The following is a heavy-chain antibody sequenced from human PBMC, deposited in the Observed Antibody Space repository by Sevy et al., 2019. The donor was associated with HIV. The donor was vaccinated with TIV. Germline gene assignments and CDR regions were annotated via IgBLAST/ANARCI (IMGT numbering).Heavy chain of an antibody. CDR2: IRSKAYGGTT. CDR3: TRTSSGSYPTYYFDY. CDR1: GFTFGDYA. Sequence: GGSLRLSCTASGFTFGDYAMSWFRQAPGKGLEWVGFIRSKAYGGTTEYAGSVKVRFTTSRDGSKSIAYLQMNSLKTEDTAVYYCTRTSSGSYPTYYFDYGGQGTLVTVSS. J-gene: IGHJ4*02. D-gene: IGHD1-26*01. V-gene: IGHV3-49*01.